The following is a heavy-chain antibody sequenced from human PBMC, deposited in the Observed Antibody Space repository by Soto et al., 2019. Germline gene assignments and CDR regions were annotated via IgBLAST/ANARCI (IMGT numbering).Heavy chain of an antibody. Sequence: QVQLVQSGAEVKKPGASVKVSCKASGYTFTNFGISWVRQAPGQGLEWMGWISAYNGNTNYAQNFQGRVTMTTDTSTSTAYMELRSLVSDDTPLYYCTRVGTSNDYWGQGTLVTVSS. CDR2: ISAYNGNT. CDR3: TRVGTSNDY. D-gene: IGHD7-27*01. J-gene: IGHJ4*02. V-gene: IGHV1-18*01. CDR1: GYTFTNFG.